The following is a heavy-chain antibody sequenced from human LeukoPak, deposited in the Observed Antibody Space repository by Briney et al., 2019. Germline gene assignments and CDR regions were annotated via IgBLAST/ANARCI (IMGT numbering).Heavy chain of an antibody. CDR3: ARGPQDIVVVVAATHWFDP. D-gene: IGHD2-15*01. CDR2: INHSGST. Sequence: SETLSLTCAVYGGSFSGYYWSWIRQPPGKGLEWIGEINHSGSTNYNPSLKSRVTISVDTSKNQFSLKLGSVTAADTAVYYCARGPQDIVVVVAATHWFDPWGQGTLVTVSS. J-gene: IGHJ5*02. V-gene: IGHV4-34*01. CDR1: GGSFSGYY.